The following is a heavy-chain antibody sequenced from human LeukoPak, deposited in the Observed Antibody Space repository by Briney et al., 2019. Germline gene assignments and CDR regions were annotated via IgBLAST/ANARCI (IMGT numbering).Heavy chain of an antibody. Sequence: PGGSLRLSCAASGFTFSSYTMNWVRQAPGKGLELVSSISPSGNSVYHAYSVKGRFTLSRDNAQNSLYLQMSSLKTDDTAMYYCASIRGTFGYWGQGTLVTVSS. D-gene: IGHD1-26*01. CDR1: GFTFSSYT. J-gene: IGHJ4*02. CDR3: ASIRGTFGY. CDR2: ISPSGNSV. V-gene: IGHV3-21*04.